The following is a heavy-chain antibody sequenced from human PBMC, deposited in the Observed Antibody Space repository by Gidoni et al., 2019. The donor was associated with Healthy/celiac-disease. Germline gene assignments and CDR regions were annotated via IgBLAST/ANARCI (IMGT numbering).Heavy chain of an antibody. CDR3: ARAPLNGNYYYGMDV. D-gene: IGHD1-1*01. CDR2: IIPIFGTA. V-gene: IGHV1-69*01. CDR1: RVTFSSYA. J-gene: IGHJ6*02. Sequence: QVQLVQSGAEVKKPGSSVKVSCKASRVTFSSYAISWVRQAPGLGLEWMGGIIPIFGTANYAQKFQGRVTITADESTSTAYMELSSLRSEDTAVYYCARAPLNGNYYYGMDVWGQGTTVTVSS.